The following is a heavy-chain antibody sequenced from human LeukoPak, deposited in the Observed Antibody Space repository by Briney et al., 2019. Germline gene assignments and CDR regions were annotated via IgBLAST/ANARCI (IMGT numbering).Heavy chain of an antibody. V-gene: IGHV3-30*04. CDR2: ISYDGSNK. J-gene: IGHJ4*02. CDR1: GFTFSSYA. CDR3: ARDPRRAIAAAGNYYFDY. Sequence: GSLRLSCAASGFTFSSYAMHWVRQAPGKGLEWVAVISYDGSNKYYADSVKGRFTISRDNSKNTLYLQMNSLRAEDTAVYYCARDPRRAIAAAGNYYFDYWGQGTLVTVSS. D-gene: IGHD6-13*01.